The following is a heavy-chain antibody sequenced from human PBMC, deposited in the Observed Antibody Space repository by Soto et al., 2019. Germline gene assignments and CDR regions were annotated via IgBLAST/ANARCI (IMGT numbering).Heavy chain of an antibody. CDR1: GYTFTSYG. V-gene: IGHV1-18*01. CDR2: ISAYNGNT. J-gene: IGHJ3*02. CDR3: ARDIVLMVYAIGEHDAFDI. D-gene: IGHD2-8*01. Sequence: ASVKVSCKASGYTFTSYGISWVRQAPGQGLEWMGWISAYNGNTNYAQKLQGRVTMTTDTSTSTAYMELRSLRSDDTAVYYCARDIVLMVYAIGEHDAFDIWGKGTMVTVSS.